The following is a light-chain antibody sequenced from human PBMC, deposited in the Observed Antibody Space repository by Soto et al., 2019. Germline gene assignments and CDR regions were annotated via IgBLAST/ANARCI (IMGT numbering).Light chain of an antibody. Sequence: IQMTQSPSSLYASVGDRVTITCRASHAIRNDLGWYQHKPRKAPKRMIYAASSLQSGVPSRFSGSGSGTEFSLTIRSLQHEEFTTYYCLQHNSYPFAFGQGTKVEIK. CDR2: AAS. CDR3: LQHNSYPFA. J-gene: IGKJ1*01. V-gene: IGKV1-17*01. CDR1: HAIRND.